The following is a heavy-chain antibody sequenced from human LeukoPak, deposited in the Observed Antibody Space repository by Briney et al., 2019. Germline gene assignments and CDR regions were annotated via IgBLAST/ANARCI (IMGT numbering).Heavy chain of an antibody. V-gene: IGHV4-34*01. D-gene: IGHD6-19*01. Sequence: SETLSLTCAVYGGSFSCYYWSWIRQPPGKGLEWIGEINHSGSTNYNPSLKSRVTISVDTSNNQFSLKLSSVTAADTAVYYCARLSSGWPYYFDYWGQGTLVTVSS. CDR1: GGSFSCYY. CDR3: ARLSSGWPYYFDY. J-gene: IGHJ4*02. CDR2: INHSGST.